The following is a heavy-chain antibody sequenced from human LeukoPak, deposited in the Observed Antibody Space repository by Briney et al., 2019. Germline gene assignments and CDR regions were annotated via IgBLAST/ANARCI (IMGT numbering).Heavy chain of an antibody. CDR3: ARGLAVTDY. D-gene: IGHD2-15*01. CDR2: IYYSGST. V-gene: IGHV4-59*01. Sequence: SETLSLTCTVSGGSISSYYWSWIRQPPGKGLEWIGYIYYSGSTNYNPSLKGRVTISVDTSKNQFSLKLSSVTAADTAVHYCARGLAVTDYWGQGTLVTVSS. J-gene: IGHJ4*02. CDR1: GGSISSYY.